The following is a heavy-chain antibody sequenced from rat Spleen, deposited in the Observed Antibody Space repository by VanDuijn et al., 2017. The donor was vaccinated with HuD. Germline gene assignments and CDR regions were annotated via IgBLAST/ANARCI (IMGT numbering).Heavy chain of an antibody. Sequence: EVQLVESGGGLVQPGRSLKLSCAASGFTFSDYNMAWVRQAPKKGLEWVATIIYDGSRTYYRDSVKGRFTISRDNAKSTLYLQMDSLRSEDTATYYCATQRATEGIPFDYWGQGVMVTVSS. CDR2: IIYDGSRT. D-gene: IGHD1-11*01. CDR1: GFTFSDYN. V-gene: IGHV5S10*01. CDR3: ATQRATEGIPFDY. J-gene: IGHJ2*01.